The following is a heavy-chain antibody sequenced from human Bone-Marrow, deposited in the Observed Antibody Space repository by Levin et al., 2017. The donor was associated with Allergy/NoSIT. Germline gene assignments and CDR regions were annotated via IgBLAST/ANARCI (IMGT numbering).Heavy chain of an antibody. D-gene: IGHD6-13*01. J-gene: IGHJ4*02. CDR1: EFTLSSYS. Sequence: ESLKISCVASEFTLSSYSMNWVRQAPGKGLEWVASIGTTNNYIYYADSVKGRFTISRDNTKNSLFLYMNDLRADDTAVYYCARLLSSTSIFWGQGTLVTVSS. CDR3: ARLLSSTSIF. V-gene: IGHV3-21*01. CDR2: IGTTNNYI.